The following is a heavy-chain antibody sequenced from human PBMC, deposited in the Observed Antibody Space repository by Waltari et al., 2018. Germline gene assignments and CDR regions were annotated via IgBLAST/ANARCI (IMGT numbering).Heavy chain of an antibody. CDR1: GYSISSGYY. J-gene: IGHJ6*02. CDR2: IYHSGST. Sequence: QVQLQESGPGLVKPSETLSLTCAVSGYSISSGYYWGWIRQPPGKGLEWIGSIYHSGSTYYTPSLKSRVTISVDTSKNQFSLKLSSVTAADTAVYYCARQASSSWYNQYYYYGMDVWGQGTTVTVSS. D-gene: IGHD6-13*01. V-gene: IGHV4-38-2*01. CDR3: ARQASSSWYNQYYYYGMDV.